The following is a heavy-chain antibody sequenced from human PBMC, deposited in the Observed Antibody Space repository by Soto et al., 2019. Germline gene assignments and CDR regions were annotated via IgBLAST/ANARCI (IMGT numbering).Heavy chain of an antibody. J-gene: IGHJ4*02. CDR2: INPNGGGT. CDR1: GYTFTAYY. CDR3: ARLTVPLAIVVLPAASFDF. V-gene: IGHV1-2*02. Sequence: XSVKVSCEASGYTFTAYYIHWVREAPVQGLEWMGWINPNGGGTNYAQKFQGRVAMTRDTSISTAYMELSRLRSDDTAVYYCARLTVPLAIVVLPAASFDFWGQGALVTVSS. D-gene: IGHD2-2*01.